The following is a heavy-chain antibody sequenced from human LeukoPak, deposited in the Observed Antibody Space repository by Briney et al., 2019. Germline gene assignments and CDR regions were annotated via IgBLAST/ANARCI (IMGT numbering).Heavy chain of an antibody. CDR3: AKRRYSSGWVLAY. J-gene: IGHJ4*02. V-gene: IGHV3-53*01. CDR1: GFTVSSNY. CDR2: IYSGGST. D-gene: IGHD6-19*01. Sequence: GGSLRLSYAASGFTVSSNYMSWVRQAPGRGLEWVSVIYSGGSTYYADSVKGRFTISRDNSKNTLYLQMNSLRAEDTAVYYCAKRRYSSGWVLAYWGQGTLVTVSS.